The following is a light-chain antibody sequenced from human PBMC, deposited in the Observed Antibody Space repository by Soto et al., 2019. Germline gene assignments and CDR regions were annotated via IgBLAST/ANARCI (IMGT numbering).Light chain of an antibody. CDR1: SSNIGRNT. Sequence: QSVLTQPPSASGTPGQRVTISCSGSSSNIGRNTVDWYQQLPGTAPKLLIYKTNQRPSGVPDRFSGSKSGTSASLAISGLQSEDEADYYCAAWDSSLSGWVFGGGTKVTVL. CDR2: KTN. CDR3: AAWDSSLSGWV. V-gene: IGLV1-44*01. J-gene: IGLJ3*02.